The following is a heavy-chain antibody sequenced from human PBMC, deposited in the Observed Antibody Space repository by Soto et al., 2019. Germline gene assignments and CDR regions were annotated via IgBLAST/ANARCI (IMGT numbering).Heavy chain of an antibody. CDR2: IYYSGSA. CDR1: GGSINTGDFY. CDR3: VRDSQLLWFGELPAGMDV. D-gene: IGHD3-10*01. V-gene: IGHV4-30-4*01. Sequence: SETLSLTCTVSGGSINTGDFYWSWMRQSPGKGLEWIGYIYYSGSAYYNPSLKSRLTISIDTSKNQFSLKLSSVTAADTAVYYCVRDSQLLWFGELPAGMDVCGPGTTLTVS. J-gene: IGHJ6*02.